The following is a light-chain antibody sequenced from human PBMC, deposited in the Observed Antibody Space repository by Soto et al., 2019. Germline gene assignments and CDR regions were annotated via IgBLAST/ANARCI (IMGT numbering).Light chain of an antibody. J-gene: IGLJ1*01. CDR3: CSYAGSSTFV. Sequence: QSVLTQPASVSGSPGQSITISCTGTNSDVANYNFVTWYQQHPGKAPKLMIYEVSKRPSGVSDRFSGSKSGNTASLTISGLQAEDEADYYCCSYAGSSTFVFGTGTKVTVL. CDR1: NSDVANYNF. CDR2: EVS. V-gene: IGLV2-23*02.